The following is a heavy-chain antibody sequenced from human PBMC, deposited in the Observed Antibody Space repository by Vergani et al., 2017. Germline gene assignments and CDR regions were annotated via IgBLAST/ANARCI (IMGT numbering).Heavy chain of an antibody. V-gene: IGHV3-23*01. D-gene: IGHD6-19*01. CDR2: ISGSVGST. Sequence: EVQLLESGGGLVQPGGSLRLSCAASGFTFSSYAMSWVRQAPGKGLEWVSAISGSVGSTYYADSVKGRFTISRDNSKNTLYLQMTSLRAEDTAVYYCETGIAVAGDPFDCGGQGSLVTVSS. J-gene: IGHJ4*02. CDR1: GFTFSSYA. CDR3: ETGIAVAGDPFDC.